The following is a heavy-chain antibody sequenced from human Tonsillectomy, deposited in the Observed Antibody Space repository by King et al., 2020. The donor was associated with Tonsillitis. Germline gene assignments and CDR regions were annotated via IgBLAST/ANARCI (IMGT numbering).Heavy chain of an antibody. Sequence: VQLQQWGAGLLKPSETLSLTCAVYGGSFSVYYWTLIRQPPGKGLAWIGEINHGGSTNSNPSLKIRVTISLDTSKNQFSLNRGSVTSADMAVYYCARRGDCGGDCYEGPSYDYWGQGTLVTVSS. V-gene: IGHV4-34*01. CDR3: ARRGDCGGDCYEGPSYDY. CDR1: GGSFSVYY. CDR2: INHGGST. J-gene: IGHJ4*02. D-gene: IGHD2-21*02.